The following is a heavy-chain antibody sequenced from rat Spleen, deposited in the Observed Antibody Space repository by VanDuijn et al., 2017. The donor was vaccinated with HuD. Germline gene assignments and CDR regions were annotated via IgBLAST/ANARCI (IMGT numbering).Heavy chain of an antibody. D-gene: IGHD1-7*01. J-gene: IGHJ3*01. Sequence: EVQLVESDGDLVQPGRSLKLSCVGSGFTFSDYNMAWVRQAPKKGLEWVATISYDGSSTYYRDSVKGRFTISRDNAKSTLYLQMDSLRSEDTATYYCARPSYGYPFAYWGQGTLVTVSS. CDR2: ISYDGSST. CDR1: GFTFSDYN. V-gene: IGHV5-7*01. CDR3: ARPSYGYPFAY.